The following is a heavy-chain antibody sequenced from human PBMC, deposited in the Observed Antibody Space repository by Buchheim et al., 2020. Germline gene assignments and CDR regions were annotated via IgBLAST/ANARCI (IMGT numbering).Heavy chain of an antibody. J-gene: IGHJ6*02. V-gene: IGHV1-2*02. Sequence: QVQLVQSGAEVKKPGASVKVSCKASGYTFTGNYVHWVRLAPGQGLEWMGWISPSSGGTKYAQKFQGRVTMTSDTSISTAYMELSSLRSDDTAVYYCARVRSSGQGASMDVWGQGTT. CDR1: GYTFTGNY. CDR3: ARVRSSGQGASMDV. CDR2: ISPSSGGT. D-gene: IGHD3-22*01.